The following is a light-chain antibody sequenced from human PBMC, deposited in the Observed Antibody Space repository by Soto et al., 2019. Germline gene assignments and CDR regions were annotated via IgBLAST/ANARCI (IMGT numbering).Light chain of an antibody. CDR1: QEISNH. Sequence: DIQMTQSPSSLSASVGDRVTITCRASQEISNHLAWFQQKPGKPPKSLIYDASSLQSGVPSKFSGSGSGTDFTLTLSCLQPEDFATYYCQQYHNYPVTFGGGTKVEIK. CDR3: QQYHNYPVT. CDR2: DAS. J-gene: IGKJ4*01. V-gene: IGKV1-16*02.